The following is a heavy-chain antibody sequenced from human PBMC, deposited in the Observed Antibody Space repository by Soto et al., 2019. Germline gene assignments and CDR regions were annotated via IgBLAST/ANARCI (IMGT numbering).Heavy chain of an antibody. Sequence: SEALSLTCAVYGGSFSGYYWSWIRQPPGKGLEWIGEINHSGSTNYNPSLKSRVTISVDTSKIQFSLTLSSVTAADTAVYYCARVSGTTTSPFDYWGPGPLVTVAT. CDR3: ARVSGTTTSPFDY. V-gene: IGHV4-34*01. J-gene: IGHJ4*02. D-gene: IGHD1-1*01. CDR1: GGSFSGYY. CDR2: INHSGST.